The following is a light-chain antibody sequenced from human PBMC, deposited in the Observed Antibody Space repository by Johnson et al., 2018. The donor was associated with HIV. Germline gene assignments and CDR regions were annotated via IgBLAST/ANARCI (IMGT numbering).Light chain of an antibody. J-gene: IGLJ1*01. CDR3: ATWDSSLSAYV. Sequence: QSVLTQPPSVSAAPRQKVTISCSGSSSNIGKNYVSWYRHLPGTAPKLLIYDNDKRPSGIPDRFSASKSGSSATLGITGLQTGDEADYYGATWDSSLSAYVFGPGTKVTIL. CDR1: SSNIGKNY. CDR2: DND. V-gene: IGLV1-51*01.